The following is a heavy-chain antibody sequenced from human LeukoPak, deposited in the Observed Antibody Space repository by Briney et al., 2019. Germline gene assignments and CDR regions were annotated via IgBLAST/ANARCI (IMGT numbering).Heavy chain of an antibody. CDR1: GFTFSSYA. CDR3: ARAGEYSYGLYYFDY. D-gene: IGHD5-18*01. Sequence: GSLRLSCAASGFTFSSYAMHWVRQAPGKGLEWVAVISYDGSNKYYADSVKGRFTISRDNSKNTLYLQMNSLRAEDTAVYYCARAGEYSYGLYYFDYWGQGTLVTVSS. J-gene: IGHJ4*02. V-gene: IGHV3-30-3*01. CDR2: ISYDGSNK.